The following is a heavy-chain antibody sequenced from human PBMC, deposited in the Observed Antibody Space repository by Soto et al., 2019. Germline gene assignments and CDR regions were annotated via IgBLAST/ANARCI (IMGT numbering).Heavy chain of an antibody. V-gene: IGHV4-31*03. J-gene: IGHJ4*02. D-gene: IGHD3-22*01. CDR3: ARDPAYDSSGYYLRGFDD. CDR1: GGSMRSGGYY. CDR2: IYYSGST. Sequence: SLSLSFTVSGGSMRSGGYYWSWIRQHPGKGLEWIVYIYYSGSTYYNPSLKSRVTISVDTSKNQFSLKLSSVTAADTAVYYCARDPAYDSSGYYLRGFDDWGQGTLVTVSS.